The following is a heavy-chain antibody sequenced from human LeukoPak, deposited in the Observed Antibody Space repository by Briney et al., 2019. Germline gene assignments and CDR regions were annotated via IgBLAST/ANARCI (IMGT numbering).Heavy chain of an antibody. CDR3: TRDRTTVTLFDY. J-gene: IGHJ4*02. Sequence: PGGSLRLSCAASGFTFTSHWMHWVRLVPGKGLVWLARINFDGSTTGYADSVKGRFTISRDNAKNTLYLQMNSPRAEDTAVYYCTRDRTTVTLFDYWGQGTLVTVSS. CDR1: GFTFTSHW. V-gene: IGHV3-74*01. D-gene: IGHD4-17*01. CDR2: INFDGSTT.